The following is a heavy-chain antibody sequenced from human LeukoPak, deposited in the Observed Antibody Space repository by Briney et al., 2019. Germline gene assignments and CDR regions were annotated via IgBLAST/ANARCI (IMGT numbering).Heavy chain of an antibody. V-gene: IGHV4-34*01. CDR3: ARGGTYDDFWLTDY. Sequence: SETLSLTCALYVGSFSGHYYTWIRQPPGKGLEWIGEINHSGTTNCNPSLKSRVTISLDTSENQFSMKLSSVTAADTAVYYCARGGTYDDFWLTDYWGQGTLVTVSS. J-gene: IGHJ4*02. CDR2: INHSGTT. CDR1: VGSFSGHY. D-gene: IGHD3-3*01.